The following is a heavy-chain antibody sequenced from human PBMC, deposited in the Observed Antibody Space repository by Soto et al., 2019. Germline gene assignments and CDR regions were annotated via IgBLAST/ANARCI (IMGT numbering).Heavy chain of an antibody. CDR2: INHSGST. V-gene: IGHV4-34*01. CDR1: GGSFSGYY. D-gene: IGHD6-19*01. CDR3: ASSEPLYSSGWYGSYGMDV. J-gene: IGHJ6*02. Sequence: LSLTCAVYGGSFSGYYWSWIRQPPGKGLEWIGEINHSGSTNYNPSLKSRVTISVDTSKNQFSLKLSPVTAADTAVYYCASSEPLYSSGWYGSYGMDVWGQGTTVTVSS.